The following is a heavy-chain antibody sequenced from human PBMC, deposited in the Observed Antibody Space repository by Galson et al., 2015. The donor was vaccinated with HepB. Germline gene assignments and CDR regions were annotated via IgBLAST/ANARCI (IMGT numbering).Heavy chain of an antibody. CDR1: GFTFSNYA. D-gene: IGHD3-10*01. CDR3: AKDHVSMVEGVTIFDH. CDR2: ISASGST. V-gene: IGHV3-23*01. J-gene: IGHJ4*02. Sequence: SLRLSCAASGFTFSNYAISWVRQTPLKGLEWVAAISASGSTSYTDSVQGRCIVSRDNSKDTLSLQMNSLRAEDTAIYYCAKDHVSMVEGVTIFDHWGQGTPVTVSS.